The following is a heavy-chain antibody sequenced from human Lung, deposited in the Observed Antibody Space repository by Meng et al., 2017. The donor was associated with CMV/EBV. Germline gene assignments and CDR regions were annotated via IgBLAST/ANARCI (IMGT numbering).Heavy chain of an antibody. Sequence: GEXXKISCAASGFSFSNFYMNWVRQAPGKGLEWVASISSGSAYIFYADSVKGRFTISRDNAKDSLYLQMNSLRAEDTAVYYCARAYSSSSNGWFDPWGQGTVVTVSS. CDR2: ISSGSAYI. J-gene: IGHJ5*02. CDR1: GFSFSNFY. V-gene: IGHV3-21*01. CDR3: ARAYSSSSNGWFDP. D-gene: IGHD6-6*01.